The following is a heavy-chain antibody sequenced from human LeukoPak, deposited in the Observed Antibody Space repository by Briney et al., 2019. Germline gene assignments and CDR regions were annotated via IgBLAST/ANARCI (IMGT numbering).Heavy chain of an antibody. CDR1: GFTFSSYA. J-gene: IGHJ4*02. D-gene: IGHD3-16*02. CDR3: ARDGPLVWGIYRYSFDY. V-gene: IGHV3-30-3*01. Sequence: HPGGSLRLSCAASGFTFSSYAMHWVRQAPGKGLEWVAIISYDGSNKYYADSVRGRFTVSRDNSKNTLYLQMNSLRPEDTAVYYCARDGPLVWGIYRYSFDYWGQGTLVTVSS. CDR2: ISYDGSNK.